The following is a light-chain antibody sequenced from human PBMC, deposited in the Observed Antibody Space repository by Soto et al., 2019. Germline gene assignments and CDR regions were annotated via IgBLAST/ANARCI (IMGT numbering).Light chain of an antibody. CDR1: QSVSSGY. V-gene: IGKV3-20*01. CDR3: QQYGSSPP. CDR2: GAS. J-gene: IGKJ4*01. Sequence: EIVLTQSPGTLSLSPGERATLSCRASQSVSSGYLAWYQQKPGQAPRLLIYGASSRATGIPDRFSGSGSGTDFTLTISRLEPEDFAVCYCQQYGSSPPFGGVTKVEIK.